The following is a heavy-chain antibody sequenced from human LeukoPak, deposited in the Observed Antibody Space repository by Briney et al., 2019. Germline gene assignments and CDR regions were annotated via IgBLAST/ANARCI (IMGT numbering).Heavy chain of an antibody. CDR2: INHSGST. Sequence: PGGSLRLSCAASGFTFSSYSMNWIRQPPGKGLEWIGEINHSGSTNYNPSLKSRVTISVDTSKNQFPLKLSSVTAADTAVYYCARGRPVDYWGQGTLVTVSS. J-gene: IGHJ4*02. V-gene: IGHV4-34*01. CDR1: GFTFSSYS. CDR3: ARGRPVDY.